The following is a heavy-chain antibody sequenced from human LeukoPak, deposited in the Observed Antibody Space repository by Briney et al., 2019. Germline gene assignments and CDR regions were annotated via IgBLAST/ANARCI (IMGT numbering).Heavy chain of an antibody. CDR3: ARDLRYCSSTSCSYYFDY. Sequence: GGSLRLSCEASGFTFSSYWMSWVRQAPGKGLEWVANIKRDGSEKYYVDSVKGRFTISRDNAKNSLYLQMNSLRAEDTAVYYCARDLRYCSSTSCSYYFDYWGQGTLVTVSS. CDR2: IKRDGSEK. D-gene: IGHD2-2*01. J-gene: IGHJ4*02. V-gene: IGHV3-7*01. CDR1: GFTFSSYW.